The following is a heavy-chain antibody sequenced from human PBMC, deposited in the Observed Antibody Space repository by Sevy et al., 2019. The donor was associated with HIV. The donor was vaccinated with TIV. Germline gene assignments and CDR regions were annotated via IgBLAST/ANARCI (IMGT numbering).Heavy chain of an antibody. Sequence: ASVKVSCKASGGTFSSYGISWVRQAPGQGLEWMGGFIPIFGTTNYAQKFQGRVTITADESTSTAYMELSSLRSEDTAVYYCATVGLRYFSGSSSYQGDWFDPWGQGTRVTVSS. CDR2: FIPIFGTT. CDR1: GGTFSSYG. J-gene: IGHJ5*02. V-gene: IGHV1-69*13. CDR3: ATVGLRYFSGSSSYQGDWFDP. D-gene: IGHD2-15*01.